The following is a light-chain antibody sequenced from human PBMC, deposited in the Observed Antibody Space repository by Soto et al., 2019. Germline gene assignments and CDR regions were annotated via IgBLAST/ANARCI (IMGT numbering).Light chain of an antibody. J-gene: IGLJ1*01. CDR3: GTWDSSLSEPYV. CDR2: DNN. CDR1: SSNIGDNF. Sequence: QSVLTQPPSVSAAPGQKVTISCSGSSSNIGDNFVSWYQQLPGTAPKILIYDNNKRPSGIPDRFSGSKSGTSATLGITGLQTGDEADYYCGTWDSSLSEPYVFVTGTKVTVL. V-gene: IGLV1-51*01.